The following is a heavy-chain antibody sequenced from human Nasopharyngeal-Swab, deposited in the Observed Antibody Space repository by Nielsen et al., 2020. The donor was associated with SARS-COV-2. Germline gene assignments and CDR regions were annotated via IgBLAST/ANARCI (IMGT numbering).Heavy chain of an antibody. CDR2: ISAYNGNT. Sequence: ASVKVSCKASGYTFTSYGISWVRQAPGQGLEWMGWISAYNGNTNYAQKLQGRVTMTTDTSTSTAYMELRSLRSDDTAVYYCARLYCGGDCSYYYYYSMDVWGQGTTVTVSS. D-gene: IGHD2-21*02. CDR3: ARLYCGGDCSYYYYYSMDV. CDR1: GYTFTSYG. J-gene: IGHJ6*02. V-gene: IGHV1-18*01.